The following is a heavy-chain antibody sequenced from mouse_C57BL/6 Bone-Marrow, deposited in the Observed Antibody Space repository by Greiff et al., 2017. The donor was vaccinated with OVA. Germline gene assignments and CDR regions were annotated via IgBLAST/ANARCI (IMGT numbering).Heavy chain of an antibody. CDR2: INPYNGGT. CDR3: AGVYDYVYAMDY. CDR1: GYTFTDYY. J-gene: IGHJ4*01. D-gene: IGHD2-4*01. Sequence: VQLQQSGPVLVKPGASVKMSCKASGYTFTDYYMNWVKQSHGKSLEWIGVINPYNGGTSYNQKFKGKATLTVDKSSSTAYMELNSLTSEDSAVYYCAGVYDYVYAMDYWGQGTSVTVSS. V-gene: IGHV1-19*01.